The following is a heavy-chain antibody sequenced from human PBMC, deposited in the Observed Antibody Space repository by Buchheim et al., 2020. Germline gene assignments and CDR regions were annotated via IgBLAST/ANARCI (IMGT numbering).Heavy chain of an antibody. CDR2: IIPILGIA. J-gene: IGHJ4*02. V-gene: IGHV1-69*02. Sequence: QVQLVQSGAEVKKPGSSVKVSCKASGGTFSSYTISWVRQAPGQGLEWMGRIIPILGIANYAQKFQGRVTITADKSTSTAYMELSSLRSEDTAVYYCATFTRLSYFGVVTRDYYFDYWGQGTL. D-gene: IGHD3-3*01. CDR3: ATFTRLSYFGVVTRDYYFDY. CDR1: GGTFSSYT.